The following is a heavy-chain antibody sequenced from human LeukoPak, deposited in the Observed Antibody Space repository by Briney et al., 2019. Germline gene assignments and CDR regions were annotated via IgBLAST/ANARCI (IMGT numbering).Heavy chain of an antibody. V-gene: IGHV4-59*01. Sequence: SETLSLTCTVSGGSISGYYWSWIRQPPGKGLEWIGYIYYSGSTNYNPSLKSRVTISADTSKNQFSLKLSSVTAADTAVYYCARSYSSGLAGYFDYWGQGTLVTVSS. D-gene: IGHD5-18*01. CDR1: GGSISGYY. J-gene: IGHJ4*02. CDR2: IYYSGST. CDR3: ARSYSSGLAGYFDY.